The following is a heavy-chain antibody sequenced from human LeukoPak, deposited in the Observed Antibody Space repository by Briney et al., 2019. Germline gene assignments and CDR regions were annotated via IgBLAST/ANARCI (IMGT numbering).Heavy chain of an antibody. Sequence: GASVKVSCKASGYTFTSYGISWVRQAPGKGLEWMGWISGYNGNTNYAQKLQGRVTMTRDTSTSTVYMELSSLRSEDTAVYYCARGADSSWHINWFDPWGQGTLVTVSP. CDR2: ISGYNGNT. J-gene: IGHJ5*02. CDR3: ARGADSSWHINWFDP. D-gene: IGHD6-13*01. CDR1: GYTFTSYG. V-gene: IGHV1-18*01.